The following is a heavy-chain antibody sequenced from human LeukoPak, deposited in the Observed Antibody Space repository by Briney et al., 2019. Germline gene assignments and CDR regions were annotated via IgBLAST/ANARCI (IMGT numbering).Heavy chain of an antibody. Sequence: GGSLRLSCAASGFTFSSYWMTWVRQAPGKGLEWVANIIPDGSEKYYVDSVKGRFTISRDNARNSLYLQVNSLRAEDTAVYYCARVEALYNSGSVWAYWGQGTLVTVSS. CDR3: ARVEALYNSGSVWAY. D-gene: IGHD3-10*01. CDR2: IIPDGSEK. CDR1: GFTFSSYW. J-gene: IGHJ4*02. V-gene: IGHV3-7*01.